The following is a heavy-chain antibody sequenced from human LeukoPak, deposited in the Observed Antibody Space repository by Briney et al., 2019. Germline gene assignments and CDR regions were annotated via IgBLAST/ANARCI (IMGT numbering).Heavy chain of an antibody. CDR1: GGSISSSSYY. CDR2: IYTSGST. D-gene: IGHD3-22*01. V-gene: IGHV4-61*02. Sequence: SETLSLTCTVSGGSISSSSYYWSWIRQPAGKGLEWIGRIYTSGSTNYNPSLKSRVTMSVDTSKNQFSLKLSSVTAADTAVYYCARLVRGLGYYDRWGQGTLVTVSS. CDR3: ARLVRGLGYYDR. J-gene: IGHJ4*02.